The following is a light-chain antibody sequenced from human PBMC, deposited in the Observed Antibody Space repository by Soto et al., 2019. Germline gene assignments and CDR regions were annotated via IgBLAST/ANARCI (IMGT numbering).Light chain of an antibody. CDR1: HYVSASS. CDR2: GAS. J-gene: IGKJ5*01. CDR3: QQYGNSPIT. V-gene: IGKV3-20*01. Sequence: ENLLMQSPDTLSVCPGATAALSCRTRHYVSASSIAWYQQKGGLGPRLVMHGASSRPTGVPDRFVGRGSGTDFSLTINRLEPEDFAVYYCQQYGNSPITFGQGTRLEIK.